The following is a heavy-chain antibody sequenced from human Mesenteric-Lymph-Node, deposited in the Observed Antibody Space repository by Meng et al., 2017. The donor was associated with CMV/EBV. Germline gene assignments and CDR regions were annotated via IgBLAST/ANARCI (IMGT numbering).Heavy chain of an antibody. D-gene: IGHD3-10*01. J-gene: IGHJ4*02. Sequence: SETLSLTCTVSIASISSRYLSWIRQPPGKGLEWFGYTSRTGSTHYNPSLKTRLTIALDTSNNQFSLKLSSVTAADSAIYYCATDARGAALPHYWGQGTLVTVSS. V-gene: IGHV4-59*11. CDR3: ATDARGAALPHY. CDR2: TSRTGST. CDR1: IASISSRY.